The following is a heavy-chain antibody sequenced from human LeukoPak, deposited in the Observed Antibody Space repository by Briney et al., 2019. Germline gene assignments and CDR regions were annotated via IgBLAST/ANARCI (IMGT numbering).Heavy chain of an antibody. V-gene: IGHV1-18*01. CDR1: GYTLTSYG. J-gene: IGHJ5*02. Sequence: ASVKVSCKASGYTLTSYGISWVRQAPGQGLEWMGWISAYNGNTNYAQKLQGRVTMATDTSTSTAYMELRSLRSDDTAVYYCARDDYYGSGSYMNWFDPWGQGTLVTVSS. CDR3: ARDDYYGSGSYMNWFDP. D-gene: IGHD3-10*01. CDR2: ISAYNGNT.